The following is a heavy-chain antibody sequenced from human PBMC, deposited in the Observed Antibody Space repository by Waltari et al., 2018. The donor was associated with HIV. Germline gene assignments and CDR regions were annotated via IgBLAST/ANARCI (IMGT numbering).Heavy chain of an antibody. CDR1: GYTFTSYG. CDR2: ISAHTGNT. CDR3: ARGWHYYDTSGYYSYFDY. Sequence: QVQLVQSGAEVKKPGASVKVSCKASGYTFTSYGIGWVRQAPGQGLEWMGWISAHTGNTKYEQKFQGGVTLTTDTSTSTAYMELRSLGSDDTAVYYCARGWHYYDTSGYYSYFDYWGQGTLVTVSS. J-gene: IGHJ4*02. D-gene: IGHD3-22*01. V-gene: IGHV1-18*01.